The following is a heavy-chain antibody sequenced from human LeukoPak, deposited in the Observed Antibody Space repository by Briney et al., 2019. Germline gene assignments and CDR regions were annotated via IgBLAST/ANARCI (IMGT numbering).Heavy chain of an antibody. J-gene: IGHJ4*02. V-gene: IGHV3-7*01. CDR2: IKQDGSEK. CDR1: GFTFSSYW. D-gene: IGHD1-26*01. CDR3: ARDVGATPPGPYFDY. Sequence: GGSLRLSCAASGFTFSSYWMSWVRQAPGRGLEWVANIKQDGSEKYYVDSVKGLFTISRDNAKNSLYLQMNSLRAEDTAVYYCARDVGATPPGPYFDYWGQGTLVTVSS.